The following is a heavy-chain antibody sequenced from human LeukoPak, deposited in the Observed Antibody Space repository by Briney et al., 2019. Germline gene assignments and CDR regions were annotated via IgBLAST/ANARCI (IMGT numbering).Heavy chain of an antibody. Sequence: SQTLSLTCAISGDSVSSNSAAWNWIRQSPSGGPEWLGRTYYTSKWYNDYAVSVKSRITINPDTSKNQFSLQLNSVTPEDTAVYYCAREGGVPGTQDYYYYGMDVWGQGTTVTVSS. CDR2: TYYTSKWYN. D-gene: IGHD6-19*01. J-gene: IGHJ6*02. V-gene: IGHV6-1*01. CDR3: AREGGVPGTQDYYYYGMDV. CDR1: GDSVSSNSAA.